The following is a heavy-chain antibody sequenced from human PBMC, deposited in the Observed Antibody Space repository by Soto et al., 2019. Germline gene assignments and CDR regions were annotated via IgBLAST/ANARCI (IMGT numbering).Heavy chain of an antibody. J-gene: IGHJ6*02. Sequence: PSETLSLTCTVSGGSISSSSYYWSWIRQPPGKGLEWIGYIYYSGSTNYNPSLKSRVTISVDTSKNQFSLKLSSVTAADTAVYYCAREGLTGTIGLYYYYGMDVWGQGTTVTVSS. CDR1: GGSISSSSYY. CDR2: IYYSGST. V-gene: IGHV4-61*01. D-gene: IGHD1-7*01. CDR3: AREGLTGTIGLYYYYGMDV.